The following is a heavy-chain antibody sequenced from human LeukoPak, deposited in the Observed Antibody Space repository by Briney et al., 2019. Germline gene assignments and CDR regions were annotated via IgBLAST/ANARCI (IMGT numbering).Heavy chain of an antibody. J-gene: IGHJ1*01. CDR3: AKGLRFLEWSTEFQH. V-gene: IGHV3-23*01. CDR2: ISGSGSYT. Sequence: GGSLRLSCAASGLTFSSYVMSWVRQAPGKGLEWVSGISGSGSYTYYADSVKGRFTISRDGSKNTLYLQMNSLRAEDTAVYYCAKGLRFLEWSTEFQHWGQGTLVTVSS. D-gene: IGHD3-3*01. CDR1: GLTFSSYV.